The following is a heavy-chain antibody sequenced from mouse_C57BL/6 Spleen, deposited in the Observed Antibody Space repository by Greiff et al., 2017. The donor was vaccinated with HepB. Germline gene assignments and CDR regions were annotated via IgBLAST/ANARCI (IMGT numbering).Heavy chain of an antibody. J-gene: IGHJ2*01. CDR1: GFTFSDYG. Sequence: EVKLMESGGGLVKPGGSLKLSCAASGFTFSDYGMHWVRQAPEKGLEWVAYISSGSSTIYYADTVKGRFTISRDNAKNTLFLQMTSLRSEDTAMYYCARRAYGYYFDYWGQGTTLTVSS. D-gene: IGHD6-5*01. CDR3: ARRAYGYYFDY. V-gene: IGHV5-17*01. CDR2: ISSGSSTI.